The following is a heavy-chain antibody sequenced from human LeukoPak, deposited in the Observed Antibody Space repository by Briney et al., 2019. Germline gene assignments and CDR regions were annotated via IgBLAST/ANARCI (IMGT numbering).Heavy chain of an antibody. J-gene: IGHJ6*03. CDR3: AKDPVWNPSYYSYYMDV. V-gene: IGHV3-23*01. CDR1: GLTFSNYA. Sequence: AGGSLRLSCAASGLTFSNYAMSWVRQAPGKGLEWVSTIIGSDGSTYYADSVSGRFTISRDNTKNALFLQMNSLRAEDTAVYYCAKDPVWNPSYYSYYMDVWGKGTTVTVSS. D-gene: IGHD1-1*01. CDR2: IIGSDGST.